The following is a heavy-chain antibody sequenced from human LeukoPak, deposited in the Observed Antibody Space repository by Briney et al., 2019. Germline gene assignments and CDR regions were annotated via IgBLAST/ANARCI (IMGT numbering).Heavy chain of an antibody. V-gene: IGHV3-7*01. CDR3: ARESSGRNRFPNYYYYMDV. CDR1: GGSISSYY. D-gene: IGHD6-19*01. J-gene: IGHJ6*03. Sequence: ETLSLTCTVSGGSISSYYWSWIRQPPGKGLEWAANIKEGGSENYSVDSVKGRFTISRYNAKNSLYLQMNSLRAEDTAVYYCARESSGRNRFPNYYYYMDVWGKGTTVTISS. CDR2: IKEGGSEN.